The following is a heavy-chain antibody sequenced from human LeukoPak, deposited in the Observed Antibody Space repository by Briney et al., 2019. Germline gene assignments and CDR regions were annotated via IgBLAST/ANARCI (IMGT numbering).Heavy chain of an antibody. Sequence: GGSLRLSCAASGFTFSNCNMNWVRPAPGKGREWVSHLSSSSSAIYYADSVKGRFTISRDNAKNSLYLQLNALRDQSTAVYYGARSGSYRFDYWGQGTLVTVSS. CDR2: LSSSSSAI. J-gene: IGHJ4*02. CDR3: ARSGSYRFDY. D-gene: IGHD1-26*01. CDR1: GFTFSNCN. V-gene: IGHV3-48*02.